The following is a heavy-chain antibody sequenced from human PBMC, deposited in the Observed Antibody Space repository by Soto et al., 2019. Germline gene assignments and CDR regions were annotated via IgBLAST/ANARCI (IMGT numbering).Heavy chain of an antibody. J-gene: IGHJ4*02. V-gene: IGHV1-2*02. CDR3: ARDLGHNVVVPAAPDY. Sequence: ASVKVSCKASGYTFTGYYMHWVRQAPGQGLEWMGGINPSSGGTNYAQKFQGRITMTRDTSISTAYMELSRLRSDDTAVYYCARDLGHNVVVPAAPDYWGQGTLVTVSS. D-gene: IGHD2-2*01. CDR2: INPSSGGT. CDR1: GYTFTGYY.